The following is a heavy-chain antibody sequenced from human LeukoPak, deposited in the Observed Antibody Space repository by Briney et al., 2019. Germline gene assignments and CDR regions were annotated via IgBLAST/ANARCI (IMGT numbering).Heavy chain of an antibody. D-gene: IGHD3-22*01. J-gene: IGHJ3*02. CDR2: IYYSGST. CDR1: GGSISSYY. V-gene: IGHV4-59*01. Sequence: PSETLSLTCTVSGGSISSYYWSWIRQPPGKGLEWIGYIYYSGSTNYNPSLKSRVTIPVDTSKNQFSLKLSSVTAADTAVYYCARGDYYDSSGYPDNAFDIWGQGTMVTVSS. CDR3: ARGDYYDSSGYPDNAFDI.